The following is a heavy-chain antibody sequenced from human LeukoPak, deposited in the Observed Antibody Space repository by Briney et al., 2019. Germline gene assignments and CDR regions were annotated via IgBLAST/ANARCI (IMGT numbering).Heavy chain of an antibody. D-gene: IGHD6-13*01. Sequence: GGSVRLSYAASWFTVSMNYMSWVRHAAREWLGWVSVIYSGGSTYYADSVTGRFTISRDNSKNTLYLQMNSLRAEDTAVYYCARVGGKLQQLWGQGTLVTVSS. CDR3: ARVGGKLQQL. V-gene: IGHV3-53*01. CDR1: WFTVSMNY. CDR2: IYSGGST. J-gene: IGHJ4*02.